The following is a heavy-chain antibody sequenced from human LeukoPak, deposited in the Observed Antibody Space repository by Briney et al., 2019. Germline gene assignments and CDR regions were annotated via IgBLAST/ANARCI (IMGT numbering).Heavy chain of an antibody. J-gene: IGHJ6*02. Sequence: GGSLRLSCAASGFTFSNAWMSWVRQAPGKGLEWVGRIKSKTDSGKTDYAAPGKGRFTISRDDSKNTLYLQMNSLKTEDTAVYYCTTVNPDSSGYYRRYYYYGMDVWGQGTTVTVSS. D-gene: IGHD3-22*01. V-gene: IGHV3-15*01. CDR3: TTVNPDSSGYYRRYYYYGMDV. CDR2: IKSKTDSGKT. CDR1: GFTFSNAW.